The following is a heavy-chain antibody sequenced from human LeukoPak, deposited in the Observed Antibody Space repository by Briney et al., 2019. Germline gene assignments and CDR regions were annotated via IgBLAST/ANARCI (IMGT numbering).Heavy chain of an antibody. V-gene: IGHV3-48*02. CDR2: ISSSSSTI. J-gene: IGHJ4*02. Sequence: GGSLRLSCAASGFTFSNYNMNWVRQAPGKGLEWLSYISSSSSTIYYADSVKGRFTISRDNAKNSLYLQMNSLRDEDTAVYYCAKDSGQQWLGRYFDYWGQGTLVTVSS. CDR1: GFTFSNYN. CDR3: AKDSGQQWLGRYFDY. D-gene: IGHD6-19*01.